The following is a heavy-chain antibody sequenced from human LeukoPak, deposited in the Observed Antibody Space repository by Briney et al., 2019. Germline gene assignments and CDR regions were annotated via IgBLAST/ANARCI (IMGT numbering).Heavy chain of an antibody. V-gene: IGHV3-30*04. CDR1: GFTFSRHA. Sequence: GRSLRLSCAASGFTFSRHAMHWVRQSPGKGLEWVAIISYDGSDEYIADSVKGRFSISRDNSRNTLDLQMNSLTTEDTALYYCARATDYYGSGSYLPLYYFYGMDVRGKGTAVIVSS. J-gene: IGHJ6*04. CDR2: ISYDGSDE. D-gene: IGHD3-10*01. CDR3: ARATDYYGSGSYLPLYYFYGMDV.